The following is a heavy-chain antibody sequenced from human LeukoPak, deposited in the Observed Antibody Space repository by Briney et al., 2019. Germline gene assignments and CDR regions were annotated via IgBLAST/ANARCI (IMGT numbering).Heavy chain of an antibody. Sequence: GGSLRLSCTASGHTFSSYAKRGVRQAPGMGLEWVSGISGNGGGTYYADSVKGRFTISRDNSKSTLYLQMNSLRAEDTAVYYCAKERFLRFWELGGAFDIWGQGTMVTESS. V-gene: IGHV3-23*01. J-gene: IGHJ3*02. CDR1: GHTFSSYA. CDR2: ISGNGGGT. CDR3: AKERFLRFWELGGAFDI. D-gene: IGHD3-16*01.